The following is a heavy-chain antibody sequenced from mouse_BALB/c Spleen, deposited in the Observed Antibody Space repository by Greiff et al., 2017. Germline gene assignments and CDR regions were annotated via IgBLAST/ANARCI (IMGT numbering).Heavy chain of an antibody. CDR3: AREDYYGYFYAMDY. CDR1: GFTFSSYG. Sequence: EVQGVESGGGLVQPGGSLKLSCAASGFTFSSYGMSWVRQTPDKRLELVATINSNGGSTYYPDSVKGRFTISRDNAKNTLYLQMSSLKSEDTAMYYCAREDYYGYFYAMDYWGQGTSVTVSS. D-gene: IGHD1-2*01. CDR2: INSNGGST. J-gene: IGHJ4*01. V-gene: IGHV5-6-3*01.